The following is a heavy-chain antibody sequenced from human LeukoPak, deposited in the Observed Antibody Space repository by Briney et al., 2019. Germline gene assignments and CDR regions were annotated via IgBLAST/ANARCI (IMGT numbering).Heavy chain of an antibody. D-gene: IGHD3-22*01. V-gene: IGHV1-69*13. CDR3: MYYDSSGSSFIDY. Sequence: SVKVSCKASGGTFSSYAISWVRQAPGLGLEWMGGIIPIFGTANYAQKFQGRVTITADESTSTAYMELSSLRSEDTAVYYCMYYDSSGSSFIDYWGQGTLVTVSS. J-gene: IGHJ4*02. CDR1: GGTFSSYA. CDR2: IIPIFGTA.